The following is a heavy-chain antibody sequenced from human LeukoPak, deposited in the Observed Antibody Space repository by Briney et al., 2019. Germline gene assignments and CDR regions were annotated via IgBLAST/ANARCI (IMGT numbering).Heavy chain of an antibody. CDR1: GYTFTSYG. V-gene: IGHV3-30*18. D-gene: IGHD6-13*01. CDR2: ISYDGSNK. Sequence: SCKASGYTFTSYGMHWVRQAPGKGLEWVAVISYDGSNKYYADSVKGRFTISRDNSKNTLYLQMNSLRAEDTAVYYCAKDIGSWYETYYYYGMDVWGQGTTVSVSS. J-gene: IGHJ6*02. CDR3: AKDIGSWYETYYYYGMDV.